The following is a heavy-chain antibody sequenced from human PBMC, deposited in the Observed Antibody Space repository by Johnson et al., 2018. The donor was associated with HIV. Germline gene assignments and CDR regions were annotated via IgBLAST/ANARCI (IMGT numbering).Heavy chain of an antibody. CDR2: ISYDGSHK. D-gene: IGHD3-10*01. J-gene: IGHJ3*02. Sequence: QVQLVESGGGVVQPGRSLRLSCAASGFTFSSYAMHWVRHAPGKGLEWVAVISYDGSHKYYVDSVKGRFTISRDNSKNTFYLQMNSLRGDDTAVYYCAKDPTDFGADWAFDIWGQGTMVTVSS. CDR1: GFTFSSYA. V-gene: IGHV3-30-3*01. CDR3: AKDPTDFGADWAFDI.